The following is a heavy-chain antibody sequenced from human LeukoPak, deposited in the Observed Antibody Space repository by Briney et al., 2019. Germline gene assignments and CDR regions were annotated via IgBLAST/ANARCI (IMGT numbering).Heavy chain of an antibody. CDR2: IYYSGST. Sequence: SETLSLTCTVSGGSISSSSYYWGWIRQPPGKGLEWIGSIYYSGSTYYNPSLKSRVTISVDTSKNQFSLKLSSVTAADTAVYYCARPSGGTPFKRFDYWGEGTLVTVSS. V-gene: IGHV4-39*07. CDR3: ARPSGGTPFKRFDY. CDR1: GGSISSSSYY. D-gene: IGHD1-14*01. J-gene: IGHJ4*02.